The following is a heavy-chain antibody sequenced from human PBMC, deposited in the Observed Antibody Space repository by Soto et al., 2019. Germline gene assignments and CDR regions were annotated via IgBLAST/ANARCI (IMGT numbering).Heavy chain of an antibody. CDR3: ARGIGDYSNTDNWFDP. J-gene: IGHJ5*02. Sequence: SETLCLTWTVSGGSISSYYGSWIRQPPGKGLEWIGYIYYSGSTNYNPSLKSRVTISVDTSKNQFSLKLSSVTAADTAVYYCARGIGDYSNTDNWFDPWGQGTLVTVSS. D-gene: IGHD4-4*01. V-gene: IGHV4-59*01. CDR1: GGSISSYY. CDR2: IYYSGST.